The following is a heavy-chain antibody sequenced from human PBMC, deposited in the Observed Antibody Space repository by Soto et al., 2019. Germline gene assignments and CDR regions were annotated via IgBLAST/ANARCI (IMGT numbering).Heavy chain of an antibody. Sequence: QVQLVQSGAEVKKPGSSVKVSCKASGGTFSSYAISWVRQAPGQGLEWMGGIIPIFGTANYAQKFQGRVTITADESTSTAYMELSSLRSEDTAVYYCARYPYYDSSGYPYYFDYWGQGTLVTVSS. CDR2: IIPIFGTA. CDR3: ARYPYYDSSGYPYYFDY. CDR1: GGTFSSYA. V-gene: IGHV1-69*01. J-gene: IGHJ4*02. D-gene: IGHD3-22*01.